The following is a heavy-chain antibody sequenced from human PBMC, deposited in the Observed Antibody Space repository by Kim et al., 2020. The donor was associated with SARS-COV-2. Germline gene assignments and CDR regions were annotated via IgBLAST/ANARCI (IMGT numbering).Heavy chain of an antibody. CDR1: GDSVSSNSAA. CDR3: ARAGGYSSGWYLEFDS. Sequence: SQTLSLTCAISGDSVSSNSAAWNWIRQSPSRGLEWLGRTYYRSKWYNDYAVSVKSRITINPDTSKNQFSLQLNSVTPEDTAVYYCARAGGYSSGWYLEFDSWGQGPLVTVSS. V-gene: IGHV6-1*01. D-gene: IGHD6-19*01. CDR2: TYYRSKWYN. J-gene: IGHJ4*02.